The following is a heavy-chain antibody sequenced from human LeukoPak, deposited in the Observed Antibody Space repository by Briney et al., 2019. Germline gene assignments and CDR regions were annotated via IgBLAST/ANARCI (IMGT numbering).Heavy chain of an antibody. D-gene: IGHD2-15*01. CDR2: INPSGGST. J-gene: IGHJ4*02. CDR1: GYTFTSYY. CDR3: ARAGGYCSGGSCSYFDY. Sequence: GASVKVSCKASGYTFTSYYMHWVRQAPGQGLEWMGIINPSGGSTSYAQKFQGRVTMTRDTSTSTVYMELSSLRSEDTAVYYCARAGGYCSGGSCSYFDYWGQGTLVTVSS. V-gene: IGHV1-46*01.